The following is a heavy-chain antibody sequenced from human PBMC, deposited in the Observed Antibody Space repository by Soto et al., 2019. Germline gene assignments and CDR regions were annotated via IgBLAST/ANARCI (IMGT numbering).Heavy chain of an antibody. CDR2: INPYGSIT. V-gene: IGHV3-74*01. Sequence: EVQLAESGGGLVQPGGSLRLSCAASGFTFTSYWMHWVRQAPGKGLVWVSRINPYGSITNYADSVKGQFTISRDNAKNTVYLQMNSLRVEDTAVYYCARGAGSAYYVDSWGQGTLVTVSS. D-gene: IGHD3-22*01. CDR1: GFTFTSYW. J-gene: IGHJ4*02. CDR3: ARGAGSAYYVDS.